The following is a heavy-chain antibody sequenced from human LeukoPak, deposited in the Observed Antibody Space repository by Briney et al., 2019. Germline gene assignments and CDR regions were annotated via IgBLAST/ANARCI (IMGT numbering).Heavy chain of an antibody. V-gene: IGHV1-2*02. CDR1: GYTFTGYY. CDR2: INPNSGGT. D-gene: IGHD6-13*01. Sequence: GASVKVSCRASGYTFTGYYMHWVRQAPGQGLEWMGWINPNSGGTNYAQKFQGRVTMTRDTSISTAYMELSRLRSDDTAVYYCARGVAAAGNAFDYWGQGTLVTVSS. J-gene: IGHJ4*02. CDR3: ARGVAAAGNAFDY.